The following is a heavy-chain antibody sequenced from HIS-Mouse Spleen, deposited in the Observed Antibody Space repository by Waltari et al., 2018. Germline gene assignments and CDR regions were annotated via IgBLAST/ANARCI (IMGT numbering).Heavy chain of an antibody. CDR3: AKDTSGSYSDY. CDR1: GFPFSSNG. Sequence: QVQLVESGGGVVQPGRSLRLSCAASGFPFSSNGMHWVRQVPGKGLEWVAVISYDGSNKYYADSVKGRFTISRDNSKNTLYLQMNSLRAEDTAVYYCAKDTSGSYSDYWGQGTLVTVSS. D-gene: IGHD1-26*01. J-gene: IGHJ4*02. V-gene: IGHV3-30*18. CDR2: ISYDGSNK.